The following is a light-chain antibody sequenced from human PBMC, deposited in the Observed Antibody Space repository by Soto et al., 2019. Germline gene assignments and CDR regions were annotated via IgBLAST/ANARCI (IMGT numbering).Light chain of an antibody. V-gene: IGLV1-44*01. Sequence: QPVLTQPPSASGTPGQKVTISCSGSSSNIGSNTVNWYQQLPGTAPKLLIYSNNQRPSGVPDRFSGSTSGTSASLAISGLQSEDEADYYCATWDDSLNGQIVFGGGTKVTVL. J-gene: IGLJ2*01. CDR1: SSNIGSNT. CDR3: ATWDDSLNGQIV. CDR2: SNN.